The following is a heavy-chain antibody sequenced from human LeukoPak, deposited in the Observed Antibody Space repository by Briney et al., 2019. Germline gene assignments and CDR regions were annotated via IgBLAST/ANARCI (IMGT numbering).Heavy chain of an antibody. D-gene: IGHD6-13*01. CDR2: INQDGSEK. J-gene: IGHJ4*02. CDR1: GFTFSSYW. Sequence: GGSLRLSCAASGFTFSSYWMSWVRQAPGKGLEWVANINQDGSEKYYVDSVKGRFTMSGDNAKNSLYLQMSSLRAEDTAVYYCARIGAGITIDYWGQGTLVTVSS. V-gene: IGHV3-7*05. CDR3: ARIGAGITIDY.